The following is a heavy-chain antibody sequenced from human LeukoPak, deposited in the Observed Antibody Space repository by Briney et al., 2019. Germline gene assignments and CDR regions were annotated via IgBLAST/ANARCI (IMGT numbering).Heavy chain of an antibody. D-gene: IGHD6-13*01. CDR2: INPNSGGT. V-gene: IGHV1-2*02. J-gene: IGHJ4*02. CDR3: ARGVIAAGGSDFDY. Sequence: ASVKVSCKASEYTFTGYYMHWVRQAPGQGLEWTGWINPNSGGTNYAQKFQGRVTMTRDTSISTAYMELSRLRSDDTAVYYCARGVIAAGGSDFDYWGQGTLVTVSS. CDR1: EYTFTGYY.